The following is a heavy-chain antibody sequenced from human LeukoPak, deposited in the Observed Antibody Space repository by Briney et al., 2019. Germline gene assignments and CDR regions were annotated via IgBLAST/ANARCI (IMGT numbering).Heavy chain of an antibody. Sequence: SVKVSCKASGGTFSSYAISWVRQAPGQGLEWMGGIIPIFGTANYAQKFQGRVTIAADESTSTAYMELSSLRSEDTAVYYCARVKQQLGHPDFDYWGQGTLVTVSS. CDR1: GGTFSSYA. J-gene: IGHJ4*02. CDR3: ARVKQQLGHPDFDY. CDR2: IIPIFGTA. V-gene: IGHV1-69*01. D-gene: IGHD6-13*01.